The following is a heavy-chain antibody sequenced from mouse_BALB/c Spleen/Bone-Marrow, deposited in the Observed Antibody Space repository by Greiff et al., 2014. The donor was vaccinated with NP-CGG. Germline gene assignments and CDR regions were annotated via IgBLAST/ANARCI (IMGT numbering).Heavy chain of an antibody. D-gene: IGHD4-1*01. J-gene: IGHJ4*01. V-gene: IGHV14-3*02. Sequence: EVQLQQSGAELVKPGASVKLSCTASGFNIKDTYMHWVKQRPEQGLEWIGRIDPANGNTKYDPKFQGKATITADTSSNTAYLQLSSLTSEDTAVYFCARWEYYAMDYWGQGTSVTVSS. CDR2: IDPANGNT. CDR1: GFNIKDTY. CDR3: ARWEYYAMDY.